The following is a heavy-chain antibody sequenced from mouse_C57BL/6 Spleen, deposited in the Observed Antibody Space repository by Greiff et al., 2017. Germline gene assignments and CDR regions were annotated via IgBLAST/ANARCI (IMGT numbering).Heavy chain of an antibody. V-gene: IGHV1-76*01. J-gene: IGHJ1*03. Sequence: QVHVKQSGAELVRPGASVKLSCKASGYTFTDYYINWVKQRPGQGLEWIARIYPGSGNTYYNEKFKGKATLTAEKSSSTAYMQLSSLTSEDSAVYFCARTSYYYGYWYFDVWGTGTTVTVSS. D-gene: IGHD1-1*01. CDR2: IYPGSGNT. CDR3: ARTSYYYGYWYFDV. CDR1: GYTFTDYY.